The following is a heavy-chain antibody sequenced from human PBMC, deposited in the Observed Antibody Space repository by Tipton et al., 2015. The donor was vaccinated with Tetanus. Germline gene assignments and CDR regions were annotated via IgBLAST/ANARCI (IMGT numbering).Heavy chain of an antibody. D-gene: IGHD3-10*01. CDR2: IYPGGSDT. J-gene: IGHJ4*02. CDR3: ARLNYAGSGTYSFDY. V-gene: IGHV5-51*01. CDR1: GHSFTNYW. Sequence: QSGPEVKRPGESLRISCQGSGHSFTNYWIGWVRQMPGRGLECMGIIYPGGSDTRYNPSFEGQVTISADKPNSIAYLQWSSLRASDTAMYYCARLNYAGSGTYSFDYWGQGTLVTVSS.